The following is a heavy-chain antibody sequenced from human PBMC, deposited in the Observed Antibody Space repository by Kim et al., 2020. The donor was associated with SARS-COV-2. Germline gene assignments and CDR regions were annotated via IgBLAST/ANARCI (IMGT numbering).Heavy chain of an antibody. Sequence: GGSLRLSCAASGFTFSSYAMSWVRQAPGKGLEWVSAISGSGGSTYYADSVKGRFTISRDNSKNTLYLQMNSLRAEDTAVYYCAKDRSREGSGWSSRGENDAFDIWGQGTMVTVSS. CDR2: ISGSGGST. CDR3: AKDRSREGSGWSSRGENDAFDI. J-gene: IGHJ3*02. V-gene: IGHV3-23*01. CDR1: GFTFSSYA. D-gene: IGHD6-19*01.